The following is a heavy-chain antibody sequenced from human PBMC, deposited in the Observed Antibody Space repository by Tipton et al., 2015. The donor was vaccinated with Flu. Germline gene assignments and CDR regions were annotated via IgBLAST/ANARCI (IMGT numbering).Heavy chain of an antibody. J-gene: IGHJ4*02. Sequence: TLSLTCAVYGGSFSGYYWSWIRKSPGKGLEWIGEINQSGRPNYNPSLKSRVSISGDTSKNQFSLKLTYVTAADTAVYFCARIIRITMIRGLRDPYYFDYWGQGMLVTVSS. CDR2: INQSGRP. D-gene: IGHD3-10*01. CDR1: GGSFSGYY. CDR3: ARIIRITMIRGLRDPYYFDY. V-gene: IGHV4-34*01.